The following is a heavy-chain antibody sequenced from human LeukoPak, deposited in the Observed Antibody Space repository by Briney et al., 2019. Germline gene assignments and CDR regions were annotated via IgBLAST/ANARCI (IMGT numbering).Heavy chain of an antibody. CDR1: GFTVSTNS. J-gene: IGHJ6*03. CDR3: ARVLRYCSGGNCYSGGLGYMDV. CDR2: IYSDNT. V-gene: IGHV3-53*01. D-gene: IGHD2-15*01. Sequence: GGSLRLSCTVSGFTVSTNSMSWVRQAPGKGLEWVSFIYSDNTHYSDSVKGRFTISRDNSKNTLYLQMNSLRAEDTAVYYCARVLRYCSGGNCYSGGLGYMDVWGKGTTVTISS.